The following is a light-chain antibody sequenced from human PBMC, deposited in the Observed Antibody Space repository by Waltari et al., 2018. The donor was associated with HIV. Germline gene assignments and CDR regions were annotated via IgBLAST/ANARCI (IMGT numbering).Light chain of an antibody. J-gene: IGLJ1*01. CDR2: GNG. CDR1: RSTIGTNA. CDR3: AAWDDSLSGSYV. Sequence: QSVLTQPPSASGTPGRRVTISCSGSRSTIGTNAVYWYQELPGTAPKLLIFGNGQRPSGVPDRFSGSKSGTSASLAISGLRSEDEADYYCAAWDDSLSGSYVFGTGTKVTVL. V-gene: IGLV1-47*01.